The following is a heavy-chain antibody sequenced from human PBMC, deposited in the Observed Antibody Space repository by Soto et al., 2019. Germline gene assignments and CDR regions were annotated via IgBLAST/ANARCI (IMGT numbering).Heavy chain of an antibody. J-gene: IGHJ6*02. CDR2: INSDGSST. CDR1: GFTFSSYW. V-gene: IGHV3-74*01. D-gene: IGHD3-10*01. CDR3: ARWTYYYWSGKSMDV. Sequence: EVQLVESGGGLVQPGGSLRLSCAASGFTFSSYWMHWVRQAPGKGLVWVSRINSDGSSTRYADSVKGRFTISRDNAKNTLYLQMNSVRAEDTAVYYCARWTYYYWSGKSMDVWGQGTTVTVSS.